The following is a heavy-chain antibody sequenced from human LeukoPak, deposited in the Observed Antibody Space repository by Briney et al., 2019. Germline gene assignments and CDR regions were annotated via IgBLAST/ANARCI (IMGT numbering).Heavy chain of an antibody. CDR2: ISSAGSYI. CDR3: ARVGGGYDFWSGYLHAFDI. CDR1: GFTFSTYT. Sequence: PGGSLRLSCAASGFTFSTYTMNWVRQAPGKGLEWVSSISSAGSYIFYADSMKGRFTISRDNAKNSLYLQMNSLRGEDTAVYHCARVGGGYDFWSGYLHAFDIWGQGTMAAVSS. D-gene: IGHD3-3*01. J-gene: IGHJ3*02. V-gene: IGHV3-21*01.